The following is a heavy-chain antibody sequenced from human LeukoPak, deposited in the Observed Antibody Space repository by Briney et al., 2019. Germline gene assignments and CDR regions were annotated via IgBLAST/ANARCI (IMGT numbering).Heavy chain of an antibody. D-gene: IGHD6-13*01. CDR2: ISAYNGQT. J-gene: IGHJ5*02. CDR3: ARVTGIAAAVGWFDP. CDR1: GYTFTSNG. Sequence: ASVKVSCKASGYTFTSNGITWVRQAPGQGLEWMGWISAYNGQTNYVQKLQGRVTMTTDTSTSTAYMELRSLRSDDTAVYYCARVTGIAAAVGWFDPWGQGTLVTVSS. V-gene: IGHV1-18*01.